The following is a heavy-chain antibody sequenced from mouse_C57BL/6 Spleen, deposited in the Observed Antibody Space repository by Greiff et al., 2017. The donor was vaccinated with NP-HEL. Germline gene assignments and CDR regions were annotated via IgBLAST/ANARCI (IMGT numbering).Heavy chain of an antibody. J-gene: IGHJ2*01. D-gene: IGHD6-2*01. V-gene: IGHV1-82*01. CDR1: GYAFSSSW. Sequence: VQLQQSGPELVKPGASVKISCKASGYAFSSSWMNWVKQRPGTGLEWIGRIYPGDGDTNYNGKFKGKATLTADKASSTAYMQLSSLTSEDSAVYFCARRTFSYFDYWGQGTTLTVSA. CDR3: ARRTFSYFDY. CDR2: IYPGDGDT.